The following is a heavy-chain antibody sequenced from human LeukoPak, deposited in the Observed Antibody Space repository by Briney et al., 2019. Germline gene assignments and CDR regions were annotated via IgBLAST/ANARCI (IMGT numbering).Heavy chain of an antibody. CDR3: ARGFDSSGLDAFDI. V-gene: IGHV1-2*02. D-gene: IGHD6-19*01. Sequence: ASVTVSCKASGYTFTGYYMHWVRQAPGQGLEWMGWINPNSGGTNYAQKFQGRVTMTRDTSISTAYMELSRLRSDDTAVYYCARGFDSSGLDAFDIWGQGTMVTVSS. CDR2: INPNSGGT. J-gene: IGHJ3*02. CDR1: GYTFTGYY.